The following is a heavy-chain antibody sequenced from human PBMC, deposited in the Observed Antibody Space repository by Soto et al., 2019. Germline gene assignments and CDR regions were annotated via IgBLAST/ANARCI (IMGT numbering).Heavy chain of an antibody. CDR2: VNGDSGNT. Sequence: QVHLVQSGAEVKSPGASVKISCNTSGYTFTNYGITWVRQAPGQGLEWVGWVNGDSGNTNYAPKMEGRVTMTTDASTSTADMELRRLRSDDTGVYYCSRGSGLNDGSDLWGQGTVVTV. CDR3: SRGSGLNDGSDL. V-gene: IGHV1-18*01. J-gene: IGHJ3*01. CDR1: GYTFTNYG.